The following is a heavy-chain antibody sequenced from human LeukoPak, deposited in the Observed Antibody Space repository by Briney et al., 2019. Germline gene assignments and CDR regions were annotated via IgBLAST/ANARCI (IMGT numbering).Heavy chain of an antibody. CDR3: ARADSSGSPAGY. Sequence: SETLSLTCTVSGDSISNGSYYWPWIRQPPGKGLEWIASIYYSGSTYSNPSLRNRVTISADTSENQFSLKLHSVTAADTAVYYCARADSSGSPAGYWGQGTLVTVSS. CDR1: GDSISNGSYY. CDR2: IYYSGST. V-gene: IGHV4-39*01. D-gene: IGHD3-22*01. J-gene: IGHJ4*02.